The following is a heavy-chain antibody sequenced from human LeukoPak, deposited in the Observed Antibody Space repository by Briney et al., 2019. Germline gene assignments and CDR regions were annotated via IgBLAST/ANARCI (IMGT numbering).Heavy chain of an antibody. Sequence: SQTLSLTCAISGDSVSSNSAAWNWIRQSPSRGLEWLGRTYYRSKWYNDYAVSEKSRITINPDTSKNQFSLQLNSVTPEDTAVYYCARGPLYYYDSSGYYYFDYWGQGTLVTVSS. D-gene: IGHD3-22*01. CDR3: ARGPLYYYDSSGYYYFDY. CDR1: GDSVSSNSAA. V-gene: IGHV6-1*01. CDR2: TYYRSKWYN. J-gene: IGHJ4*02.